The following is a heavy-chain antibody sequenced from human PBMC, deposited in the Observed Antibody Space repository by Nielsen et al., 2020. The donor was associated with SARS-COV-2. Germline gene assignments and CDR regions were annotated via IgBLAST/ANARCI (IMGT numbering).Heavy chain of an antibody. CDR1: GGSLSSHY. J-gene: IGHJ4*02. CDR2: VYHSGST. D-gene: IGHD1-26*01. Sequence: SETLSLTCNVSGGSLSSHYWNWIRQPPGKGLEWIGYVYHSGSTNYNPSLKSRVTISVDTSKNQFSLKLTSVTAADTAVYYCARDDEAGANFVDSWGQGTQVTVSS. V-gene: IGHV4-59*11. CDR3: ARDDEAGANFVDS.